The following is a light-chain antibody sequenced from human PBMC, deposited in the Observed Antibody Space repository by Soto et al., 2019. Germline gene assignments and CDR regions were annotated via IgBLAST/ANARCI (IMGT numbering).Light chain of an antibody. J-gene: IGKJ4*02. CDR1: QGISSW. CDR2: KAS. Sequence: DIQMTQSPSTLSASVGDRVTITCRASQGISSWLAWYQQKPGKAPKLLIYKASSLESGVPSRFSGSGSGTEFTLTISSLQPDDFETYYCQQYNSYSVTFGRGTKVDIK. V-gene: IGKV1-5*03. CDR3: QQYNSYSVT.